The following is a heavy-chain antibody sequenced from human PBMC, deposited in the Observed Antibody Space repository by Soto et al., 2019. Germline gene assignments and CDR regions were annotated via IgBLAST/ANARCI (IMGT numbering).Heavy chain of an antibody. CDR3: AKDLEREQWLVGYFDY. Sequence: GGSLRLSCAASGFTFSSYGMHWVRQAPGKGLEWVAVISYDGSNKYYADSVKGRFTTSRDNSKNTLYLQMNSLRAEDTAVYYCAKDLEREQWLVGYFDYWGQGTLVTVSS. CDR1: GFTFSSYG. CDR2: ISYDGSNK. D-gene: IGHD6-19*01. J-gene: IGHJ4*02. V-gene: IGHV3-30*18.